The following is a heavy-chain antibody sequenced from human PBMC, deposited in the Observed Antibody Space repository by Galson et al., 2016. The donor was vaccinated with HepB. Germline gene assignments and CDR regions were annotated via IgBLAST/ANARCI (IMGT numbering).Heavy chain of an antibody. Sequence: SETLSLTCAVSGGSIMTTDWWSWVRQSPGKGLEWIGEVYYAGHTNYNPSLKSRVTMSVDNSKNQLSLKLNSVTAADTAMYYCARDCTGGTCKSAGSDAFDVWGLGTLVIVSS. CDR3: ARDCTGGTCKSAGSDAFDV. CDR2: VYYAGHT. V-gene: IGHV4-4*02. CDR1: GGSIMTTDW. J-gene: IGHJ3*01. D-gene: IGHD2-8*02.